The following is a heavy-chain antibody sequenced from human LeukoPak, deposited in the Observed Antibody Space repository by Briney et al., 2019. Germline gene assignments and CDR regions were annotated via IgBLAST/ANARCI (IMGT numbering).Heavy chain of an antibody. CDR2: IYNSGST. Sequence: SETLSLTYSVSGGAISIYYWSWIRQPPGKGLEWIGYIYNSGSTNYNPSLKSRVTISVDTSKNQFSLKLSSVTAADTAVYYCACLTTADAFDIWGQGTKVTVSS. V-gene: IGHV4-59*01. D-gene: IGHD3-22*01. CDR3: ACLTTADAFDI. CDR1: GGAISIYY. J-gene: IGHJ3*02.